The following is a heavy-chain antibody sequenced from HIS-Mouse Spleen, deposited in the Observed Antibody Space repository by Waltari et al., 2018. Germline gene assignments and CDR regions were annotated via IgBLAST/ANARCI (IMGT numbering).Heavy chain of an antibody. V-gene: IGHV4-39*07. CDR1: GGPITSSSYY. J-gene: IGHJ2*01. D-gene: IGHD6-13*01. Sequence: QLQLQESVPGLVKPSETLSLTCTVSGGPITSSSYYWGWIRQPPGKGLEWIGSIYYSGSTYYNPSLKSRVTISVDTSKNQFSLKLSSVTAADTAVYYCAREIPYSSSWYDWYFDLWGRGTLVTVSS. CDR2: IYYSGST. CDR3: AREIPYSSSWYDWYFDL.